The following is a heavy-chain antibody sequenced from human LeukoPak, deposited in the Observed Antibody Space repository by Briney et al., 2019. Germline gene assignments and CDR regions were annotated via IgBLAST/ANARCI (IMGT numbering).Heavy chain of an antibody. CDR3: ARRYSSGYSLDY. D-gene: IGHD5-18*01. V-gene: IGHV3-9*01. J-gene: IGHJ4*02. CDR2: ISWNSGSI. Sequence: PGGSLRLSCAASGFTFDDYAMHWVRQAPGKGLEWVSGISWNSGSIGYADSVKGRFTLSRDNAKNSLYLEMNSLRAEDTAVYYCARRYSSGYSLDYWGQGTLVTVSS. CDR1: GFTFDDYA.